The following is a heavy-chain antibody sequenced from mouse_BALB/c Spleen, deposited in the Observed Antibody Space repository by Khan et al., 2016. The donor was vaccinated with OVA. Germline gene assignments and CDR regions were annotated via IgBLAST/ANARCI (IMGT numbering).Heavy chain of an antibody. CDR3: TTFITTTTGDYYAMDY. V-gene: IGHV5-6*01. J-gene: IGHJ4*01. Sequence: EVELVESGGDLVNPGGSLKLSCAASGFIFSSYGMSWVRQTPDKRLEWVATISSGGTYTYYPDSVKGRFTISRDNAKKTMYLHMSSLKSEDTAMYYCTTFITTTTGDYYAMDYWGQGTSVTVSS. CDR1: GFIFSSYG. D-gene: IGHD1-2*01. CDR2: ISSGGTYT.